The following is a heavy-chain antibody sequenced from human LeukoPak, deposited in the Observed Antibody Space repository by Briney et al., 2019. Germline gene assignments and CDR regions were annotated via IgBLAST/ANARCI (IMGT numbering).Heavy chain of an antibody. Sequence: SETLSLTCSVSGDSISLCLDYGRWSRQPPGKALEWIGSVYYSGTTSYNPSLKSHVTISVDMSKIHFSLKLRSVTAADTAMYYCARGTLYRGWSYYLDFWGQGSQVTVS. CDR2: VYYSGTT. J-gene: IGHJ4*02. D-gene: IGHD6-19*01. CDR1: GDSISLCLDY. CDR3: ARGTLYRGWSYYLDF. V-gene: IGHV4-39*07.